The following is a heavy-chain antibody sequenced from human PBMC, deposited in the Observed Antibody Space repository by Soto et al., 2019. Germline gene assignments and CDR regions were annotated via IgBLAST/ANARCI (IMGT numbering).Heavy chain of an antibody. D-gene: IGHD3-22*01. J-gene: IGHJ4*02. CDR2: INAGNGNT. V-gene: IGHV1-3*01. Sequence: QVQLVQSGAEVKKPGASVKVSCKASGYTFTSYAMHWVRQAPGQRLEWMGWINAGNGNTKYSQKFQGRVTITRDTSASTAYMELSSMRSEDTAVYYCARGVLRDSSGYYYWGQGTLVTVSS. CDR3: ARGVLRDSSGYYY. CDR1: GYTFTSYA.